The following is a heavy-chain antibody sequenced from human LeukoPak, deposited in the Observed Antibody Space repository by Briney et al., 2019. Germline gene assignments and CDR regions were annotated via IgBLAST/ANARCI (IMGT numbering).Heavy chain of an antibody. V-gene: IGHV4-61*02. CDR1: GGSISSGNYY. J-gene: IGHJ6*02. D-gene: IGHD5-12*01. CDR3: ARHSGYSGYDRRYYGMDV. Sequence: PSQTLSLTCTVSGGSISSGNYYWNWIRQPAGKGLEWIGRSYASGGTNYNPSLKSRVTISVDTSKNQFSLKLSSVTAADTAVYYCARHSGYSGYDRRYYGMDVWGQGTTVTVSS. CDR2: SYASGGT.